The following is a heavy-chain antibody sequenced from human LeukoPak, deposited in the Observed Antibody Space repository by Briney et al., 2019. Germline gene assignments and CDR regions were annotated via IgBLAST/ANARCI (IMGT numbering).Heavy chain of an antibody. J-gene: IGHJ4*02. D-gene: IGHD2-21*02. CDR2: ISNSGGNT. CDR1: GFTFHSYA. CDR3: ASDLRGSDCSLDC. Sequence: GGSLRLPYAASGFTFHSYAMSWVRQAPGKGLEWVSLISNSGGNTWYADSVKGRFTISRDNSKNTLSLQMDSLRADDSAVYFCASDLRGSDCSLDCWGQGTLVTVSS. V-gene: IGHV3-23*01.